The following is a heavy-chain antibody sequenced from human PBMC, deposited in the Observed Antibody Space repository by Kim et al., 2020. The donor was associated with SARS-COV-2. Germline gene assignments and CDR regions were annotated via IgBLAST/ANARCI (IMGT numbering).Heavy chain of an antibody. CDR3: ARVELDSSSSWNIHYYYGMDV. Sequence: SVKVSCKASGGTFSSYAISWVRQAPGQGLEWMGGIIPIFGTANYAQKFQGRVTITADESTSTAYMELSSLRSEDTAVYYCARVELDSSSSWNIHYYYGMDVWGQGTTVTVSS. V-gene: IGHV1-69*13. J-gene: IGHJ6*02. D-gene: IGHD6-6*01. CDR2: IIPIFGTA. CDR1: GGTFSSYA.